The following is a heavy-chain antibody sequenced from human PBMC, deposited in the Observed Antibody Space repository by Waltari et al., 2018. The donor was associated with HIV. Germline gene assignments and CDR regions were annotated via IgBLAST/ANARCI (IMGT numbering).Heavy chain of an antibody. CDR2: ISWNSGSI. CDR3: AKGIAARRAYYYYGMDV. V-gene: IGHV3-9*01. CDR1: GFTFDDYA. D-gene: IGHD6-6*01. J-gene: IGHJ6*02. Sequence: EVQLVESGGGLVQPGRSLRLSCAASGFTFDDYAMHWVRQAPGKGLEWVSGISWNSGSIGYADSVKGRFTISRDNAKNSLYLQMNSLRAEDTALYYCAKGIAARRAYYYYGMDVWGQGTTVTVSS.